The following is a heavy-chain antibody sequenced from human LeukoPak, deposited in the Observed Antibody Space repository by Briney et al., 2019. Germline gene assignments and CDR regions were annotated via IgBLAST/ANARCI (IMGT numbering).Heavy chain of an antibody. D-gene: IGHD3-22*01. Sequence: SVKVSCKASGYTFTSQYIHWVRQAPGQGLEWMGGIIPIFGTANYAQKFQGRVTITADKSTSTAYMDLSSLRSEDTALYYCARQTYYYDSSGYSHWGQGTLVTVSS. CDR3: ARQTYYYDSSGYSH. V-gene: IGHV1-69*06. J-gene: IGHJ4*02. CDR1: GYTFTSQY. CDR2: IIPIFGTA.